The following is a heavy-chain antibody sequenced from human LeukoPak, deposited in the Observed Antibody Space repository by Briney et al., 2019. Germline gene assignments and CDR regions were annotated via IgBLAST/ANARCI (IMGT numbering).Heavy chain of an antibody. D-gene: IGHD3-22*01. Sequence: PGGSLRLSCAASGFTFSDYYMSWIRQAPGKGLEWVSYISSSGSTIYYADSVKGRFTISRDNSKNTLYLQMNSLRAEDTAVYYCARYITMIVVVTIDYWGQGTLVTVSS. CDR1: GFTFSDYY. CDR3: ARYITMIVVVTIDY. V-gene: IGHV3-11*01. J-gene: IGHJ4*02. CDR2: ISSSGSTI.